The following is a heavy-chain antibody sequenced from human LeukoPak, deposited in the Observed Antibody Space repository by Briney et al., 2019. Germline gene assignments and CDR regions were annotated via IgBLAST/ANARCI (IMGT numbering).Heavy chain of an antibody. CDR1: GDSIIGYY. CDR2: IYYSGST. J-gene: IGHJ3*01. V-gene: IGHV4-59*12. D-gene: IGHD6-19*01. Sequence: SETLSLTCSVSGDSIIGYYWGWIRQPPGKGLEWIGNIYYSGSTNYNPSLKSRVTISVDTSKNQFSLTLSSVTAADTAVYYCARETEKQWQYWGQGTMVTVSS. CDR3: ARETEKQWQY.